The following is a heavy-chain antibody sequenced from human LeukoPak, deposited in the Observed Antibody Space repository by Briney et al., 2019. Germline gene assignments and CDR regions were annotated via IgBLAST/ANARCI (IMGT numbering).Heavy chain of an antibody. D-gene: IGHD6-19*01. CDR3: ASSVAGYYYYYYGMDV. CDR2: MNPNSGNT. Sequence: ASVKVSCKASGYTFTSYDINWVRQATGQGLEWMGWMNPNSGNTGYAQKFQGRVTMTRNTSISAAYMELSSLRSEDTAVYYCASSVAGYYYYYYGMDVWGQGTTVTVSS. J-gene: IGHJ6*02. V-gene: IGHV1-8*01. CDR1: GYTFTSYD.